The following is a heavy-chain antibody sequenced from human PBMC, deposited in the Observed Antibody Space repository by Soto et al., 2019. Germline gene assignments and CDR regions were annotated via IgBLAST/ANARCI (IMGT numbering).Heavy chain of an antibody. Sequence: ASVKVSCKASGYTFTSYYMHWVRQAPGQGIERMGIINPSGGSTSYAQKFQGRVTMTRDTSTSTVYMELSSLRSEDTAVYYCAIVSMYFYDSSGYYEWFDPWGQGSLVTVSS. D-gene: IGHD3-22*01. CDR3: AIVSMYFYDSSGYYEWFDP. CDR1: GYTFTSYY. J-gene: IGHJ5*02. V-gene: IGHV1-46*03. CDR2: INPSGGST.